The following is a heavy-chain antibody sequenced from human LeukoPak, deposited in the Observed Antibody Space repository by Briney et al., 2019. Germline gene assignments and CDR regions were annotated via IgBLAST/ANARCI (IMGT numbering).Heavy chain of an antibody. CDR2: ISGRDAGT. CDR3: ARYSSSKDAFDY. J-gene: IGHJ4*02. CDR1: GFTFSSYA. V-gene: IGHV3-23*01. Sequence: GGSLRLSCAASGFTFSSYAMSWVRQAPGKGLGWVSAISGRDAGTYYADSVKGRFTISRDNSKNTLYLQMNSLRAEDTAVYYCARYSSSKDAFDYWGQGTLVTVSS. D-gene: IGHD6-6*01.